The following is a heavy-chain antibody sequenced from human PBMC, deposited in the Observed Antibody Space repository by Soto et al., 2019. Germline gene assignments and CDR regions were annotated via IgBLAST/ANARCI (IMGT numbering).Heavy chain of an antibody. D-gene: IGHD5-12*01. Sequence: PSQTLSLTCAISGDSVSSNRAAWNWVRQSPSRGLEWLGRTYYRTRWYNDYAVSVKGRITINPDTSKNQFSLQLNSVTPEDTAVYYCAAAKRGYLYYGLDVWGQGTTVTVYS. CDR3: AAAKRGYLYYGLDV. V-gene: IGHV6-1*01. CDR1: GDSVSSNRAA. CDR2: TYYRTRWYN. J-gene: IGHJ6*02.